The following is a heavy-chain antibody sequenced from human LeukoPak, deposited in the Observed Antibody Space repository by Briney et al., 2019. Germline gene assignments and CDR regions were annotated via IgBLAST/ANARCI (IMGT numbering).Heavy chain of an antibody. V-gene: IGHV3-23*01. D-gene: IGHD4-17*01. CDR3: ATDPSTFLTTGWYFDL. CDR1: GFTLSSYE. J-gene: IGHJ2*01. Sequence: GGSLRLSCTVSGFTLSSYEMTWVRQVPGKGLEWVSTISDSGVTTHYADSVKGRFTISRDNSKSTLYLQMSSLRAVDTAIYYCATDPSTFLTTGWYFDLWGRGTLVTVSS. CDR2: ISDSGVTT.